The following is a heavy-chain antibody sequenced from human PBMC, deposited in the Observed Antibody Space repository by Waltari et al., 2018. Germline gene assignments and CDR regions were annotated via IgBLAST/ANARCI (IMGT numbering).Heavy chain of an antibody. D-gene: IGHD3-10*01. V-gene: IGHV1-69-2*01. Sequence: EVQMLQSGAEVKKPGTPVKLSCKVSEDTFTELHIHWIKQAPGKGLQWMGLLDPEDGQAIYAQKIQGRVTMTADTSIHTAYMELTSLTSEDTAFYYCATALGGGISASRPFHFWGQGTMITVSS. J-gene: IGHJ3*01. CDR3: ATALGGGISASRPFHF. CDR1: EDTFTELH. CDR2: LDPEDGQA.